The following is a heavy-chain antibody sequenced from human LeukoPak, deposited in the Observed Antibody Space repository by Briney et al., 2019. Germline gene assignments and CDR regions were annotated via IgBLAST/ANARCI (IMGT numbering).Heavy chain of an antibody. V-gene: IGHV1-2*02. CDR2: INPNSGGT. Sequence: ASVKVSCKASGYTFTGYYMHWVRQAPGQGLEWMGWINPNSGGTNYAQKFQGRVTMTRDTSISTAYMELRSLRSDDTAVYYCARVPLFVAAAGPPDYWGQGTLVTVSS. CDR1: GYTFTGYY. D-gene: IGHD6-13*01. CDR3: ARVPLFVAAAGPPDY. J-gene: IGHJ4*02.